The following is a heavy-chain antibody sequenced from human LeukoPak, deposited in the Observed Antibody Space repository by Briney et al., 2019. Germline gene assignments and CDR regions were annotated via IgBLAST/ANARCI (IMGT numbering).Heavy chain of an antibody. J-gene: IGHJ4*02. CDR3: ARRAGAYSHPYDY. V-gene: IGHV3-7*03. CDR1: GFTFSSYW. Sequence: GGSLRLSCAASGFTFSSYWMSWVRQAPGKGLEWVANIKQDGSEKYYVDSVKGRFTISRDNSKNTLYLQMNSLRAEDTAVYYCARRAGAYSHPYDYWGQGTLVTVSS. D-gene: IGHD4/OR15-4a*01. CDR2: IKQDGSEK.